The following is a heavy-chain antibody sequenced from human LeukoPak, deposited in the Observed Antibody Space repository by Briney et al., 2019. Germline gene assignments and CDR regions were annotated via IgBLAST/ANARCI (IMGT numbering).Heavy chain of an antibody. J-gene: IGHJ5*02. CDR2: ISYDGSNK. V-gene: IGHV3-30*18. CDR1: GFTFSSYG. Sequence: PGRSLRLSCAASGFTFSSYGMHWVRQAPGKGLEWVAVISYDGSNKYYADSVKGRFTISRDNSKNTLYLQMNSLGAEDTAVYYCAKAVMVRGVLSANWFDPWGQGTLVTVSS. CDR3: AKAVMVRGVLSANWFDP. D-gene: IGHD3-10*01.